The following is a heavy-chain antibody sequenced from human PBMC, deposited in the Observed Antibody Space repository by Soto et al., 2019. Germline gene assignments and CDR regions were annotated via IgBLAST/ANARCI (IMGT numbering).Heavy chain of an antibody. Sequence: EVQLLESGGGLVQPGGSLRLSCAASGFTFSSDAMSWVRQSPGKGLEWVSAINGSGGSTYYADYVKGRFTISRDKSKNTLYLQMNSLRAEDTAVYYCAKIPNSSSWYLDAFDIWGQGTMVTVSS. CDR1: GFTFSSDA. V-gene: IGHV3-23*01. CDR2: INGSGGST. D-gene: IGHD6-13*01. CDR3: AKIPNSSSWYLDAFDI. J-gene: IGHJ3*02.